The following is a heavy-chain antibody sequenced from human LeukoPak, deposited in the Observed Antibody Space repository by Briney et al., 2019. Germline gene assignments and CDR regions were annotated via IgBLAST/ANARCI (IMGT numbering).Heavy chain of an antibody. J-gene: IGHJ5*02. CDR1: GGSISSSSYY. V-gene: IGHV4-39*01. CDR2: IYYSGST. D-gene: IGHD6-19*01. CDR3: ARQRSIAVAGSNWFDP. Sequence: SETLSLTCTVSGGSISSSSYYWSWIRQPPGKGLEWIGSIYYSGSTYYNPSLKSRVTISVDTSKNQFSLKLSSVTAADTAVYYCARQRSIAVAGSNWFDPWGQGTLVTVSS.